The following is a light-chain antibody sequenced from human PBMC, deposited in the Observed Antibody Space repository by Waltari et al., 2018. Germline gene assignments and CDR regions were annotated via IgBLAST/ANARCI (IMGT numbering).Light chain of an antibody. CDR1: QSLVDSDGNTY. J-gene: IGKJ1*01. V-gene: IGKV2-30*01. CDR3: MQGTHWPRT. Sequence: DVVMTQSPLSLPVTLGQPASISCRSTQSLVDSDGNTYLSWFQQRPGQSPRRLIYKVSNRDSGVPDRFSGSGSGTVFTLKISRVEAEDVGFYYCMQGTHWPRTFGPGTKVEIK. CDR2: KVS.